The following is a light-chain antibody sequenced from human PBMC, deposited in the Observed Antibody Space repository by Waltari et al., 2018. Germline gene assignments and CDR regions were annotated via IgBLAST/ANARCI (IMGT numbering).Light chain of an antibody. Sequence: EIVVTQSPATLSVSPGERATLYCRASQSIGDNLAWYQQKPGQAPKLLIFSASARLPGIPDRFSGGGSGTQFTLTISSLQSEDFAVYYCQQCYDWPPYTFGQGTKLEI. V-gene: IGKV3-15*01. CDR2: SAS. J-gene: IGKJ2*01. CDR1: QSIGDN. CDR3: QQCYDWPPYT.